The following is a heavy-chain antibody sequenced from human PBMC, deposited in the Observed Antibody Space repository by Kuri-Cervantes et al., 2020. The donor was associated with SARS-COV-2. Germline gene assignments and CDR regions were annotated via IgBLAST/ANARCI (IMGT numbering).Heavy chain of an antibody. D-gene: IGHD7-27*01. Sequence: LSLTCAASGFTFSNAWMSWVRQAPGKGLEWVANIKQDGSEKYYVDSVKGRFTISRDNAKNSLYLQMNSLRAEDTAVYYCARDRELGTRGTNWFDPWGQGTLVTVSS. J-gene: IGHJ5*02. CDR1: GFTFSNAW. CDR3: ARDRELGTRGTNWFDP. CDR2: IKQDGSEK. V-gene: IGHV3-7*01.